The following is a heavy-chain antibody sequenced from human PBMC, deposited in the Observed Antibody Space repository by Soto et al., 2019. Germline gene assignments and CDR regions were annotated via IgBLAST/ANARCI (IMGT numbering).Heavy chain of an antibody. CDR2: FYYSEST. Sequence: SETLSLTCAVPGGSISSSSFYWGWIRQPPGKGLEWIGSFYYSESTYYTPSLKSRVIISVDTSKNQFSLKLSSVTAADTAVYYCATITSLGVVPNYFDYWGQGTLVTVSS. CDR1: GGSISSSSFY. CDR3: ATITSLGVVPNYFDY. J-gene: IGHJ4*02. V-gene: IGHV4-39*01. D-gene: IGHD3-3*01.